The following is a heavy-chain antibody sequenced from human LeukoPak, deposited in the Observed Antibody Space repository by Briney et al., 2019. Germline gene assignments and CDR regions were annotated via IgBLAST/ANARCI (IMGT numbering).Heavy chain of an antibody. Sequence: SETLSLTCTVSGRSISSYYWSWIRQPPGKGLEWNGYIYYSGSTNYNPSLKSRVTISVDTSKNQFSLKLSSVTAADRAVYYCARSLWFGEGGFWRDPWGRGTLVTVSS. D-gene: IGHD3-10*01. J-gene: IGHJ5*02. CDR2: IYYSGST. CDR1: GRSISSYY. V-gene: IGHV4-59*01. CDR3: ARSLWFGEGGFWRDP.